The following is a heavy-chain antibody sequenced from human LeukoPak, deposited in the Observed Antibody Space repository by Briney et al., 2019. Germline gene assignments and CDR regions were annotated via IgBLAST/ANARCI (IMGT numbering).Heavy chain of an antibody. CDR2: ISGSGGNT. J-gene: IGHJ4*02. Sequence: GGSLRLSCAASGFTFSRNGMTWVRQAPGKGLEWDSAISGSGGNTYYADSVKGRFTISRDNSKNTLYLQMNSLRAEDTAVYYCAKDRRAGSYDYWGQGTLVTVSS. D-gene: IGHD3-10*01. V-gene: IGHV3-23*01. CDR3: AKDRRAGSYDY. CDR1: GFTFSRNG.